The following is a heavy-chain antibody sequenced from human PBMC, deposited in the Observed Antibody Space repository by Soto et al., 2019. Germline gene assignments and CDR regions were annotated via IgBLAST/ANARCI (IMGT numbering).Heavy chain of an antibody. Sequence: PGGSLRLSCAASGFTFSDYYMSWIRQAPGKGLEWVSYISSSSSYTNYADFVKGRFTISRDNAKNSLYLQMNSLRAEDTAVYYCARGGSRLWFLSAIYYYGMDVWGQGTTVTVSS. V-gene: IGHV3-11*05. J-gene: IGHJ6*02. CDR1: GFTFSDYY. CDR2: ISSSSSYT. CDR3: ARGGSRLWFLSAIYYYGMDV. D-gene: IGHD3-10*01.